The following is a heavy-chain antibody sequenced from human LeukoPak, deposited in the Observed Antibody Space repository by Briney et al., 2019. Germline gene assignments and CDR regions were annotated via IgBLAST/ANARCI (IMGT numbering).Heavy chain of an antibody. Sequence: SETLSLTCTVSGASISSYYWSWLRQPPGKGLEWIGYIYYSGTTNYNPSLKSRVTISVDTSNNQFSLKLSSVTAADTAVYYCARATHYFDSSGYTVEWYFDLWGRGTLVTVSS. D-gene: IGHD3-22*01. CDR2: IYYSGTT. J-gene: IGHJ2*01. CDR3: ARATHYFDSSGYTVEWYFDL. V-gene: IGHV4-59*01. CDR1: GASISSYY.